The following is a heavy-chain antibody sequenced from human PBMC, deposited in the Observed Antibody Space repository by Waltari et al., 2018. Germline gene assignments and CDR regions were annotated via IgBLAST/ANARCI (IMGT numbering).Heavy chain of an antibody. CDR3: ARQDYGSGSYYAYYFDY. CDR1: GYSISSGYY. Sequence: QVQLQESGPGLVKPSETLSLTCAVSGYSISSGYYWGWIRQPPGKGLEWIGSIYHSGSTYYNPALKSRVTISVDTSKNQFSLKLSSVTAADTAVYYCARQDYGSGSYYAYYFDYWGQGTLVTVSS. V-gene: IGHV4-38-2*01. D-gene: IGHD3-10*01. CDR2: IYHSGST. J-gene: IGHJ4*02.